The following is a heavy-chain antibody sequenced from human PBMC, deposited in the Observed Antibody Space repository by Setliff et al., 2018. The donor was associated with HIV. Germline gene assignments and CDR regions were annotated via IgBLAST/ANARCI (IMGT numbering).Heavy chain of an antibody. CDR2: ISGSAGTT. CDR3: AKDHAISSWFTALLDY. V-gene: IGHV3-23*01. J-gene: IGHJ4*02. Sequence: PGGSLRLSCAASGFAFSNYAMSWVRQAPGKGLEWVSGISGSAGTTYYADSVKGRFTISRDNSKNTLYLQMNSLRAEDTAVYYCAKDHAISSWFTALLDYWGQGALVTVSS. CDR1: GFAFSNYA. D-gene: IGHD6-13*01.